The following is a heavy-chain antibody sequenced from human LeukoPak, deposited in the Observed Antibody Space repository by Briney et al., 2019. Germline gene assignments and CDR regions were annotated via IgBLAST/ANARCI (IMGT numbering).Heavy chain of an antibody. D-gene: IGHD3-3*01. CDR1: GGSISSYY. V-gene: IGHV4-59*01. J-gene: IGHJ5*02. Sequence: SETPSLTCTVSGGSISSYYWSWIRQPPGKGLEWIGYIYYSGSTNYNPSLKSRVTISVDTSKNQFSLKLSSVTAADTAVYYCARGDDFWSGYYTPFALDPWGQGTLVTVSS. CDR3: ARGDDFWSGYYTPFALDP. CDR2: IYYSGST.